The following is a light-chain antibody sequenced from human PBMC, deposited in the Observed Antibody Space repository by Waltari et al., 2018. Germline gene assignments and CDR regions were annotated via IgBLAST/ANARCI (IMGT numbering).Light chain of an antibody. CDR2: DST. CDR3: QVWDSRSDHLLV. Sequence: SYVLTQPPSVSVAPGQTAIFTCGGNNIGINSLHWYQLRPGPAPVLVVYDSTDRPPGIPERISGSNSGNTATLSISSVEAGDEADYYCQVWDSRSDHLLVFGGGTKLTVL. CDR1: NIGINS. V-gene: IGLV3-21*02. J-gene: IGLJ3*02.